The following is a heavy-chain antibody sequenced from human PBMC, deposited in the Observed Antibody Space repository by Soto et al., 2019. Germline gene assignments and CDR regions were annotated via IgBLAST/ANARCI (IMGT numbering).Heavy chain of an antibody. CDR3: AKSLGWLRNDAFDI. Sequence: PGGSLRLSCAASGFTFSSYSMHWVRQAPGKGLEWVAVISYDGSNKYYADSVKGRFTISRDNSKNTLYLQMNSLRAEDMAVYYCAKSLGWLRNDAFDIWGQGTMVTVSS. CDR1: GFTFSSYS. J-gene: IGHJ3*02. V-gene: IGHV3-30*18. CDR2: ISYDGSNK. D-gene: IGHD5-12*01.